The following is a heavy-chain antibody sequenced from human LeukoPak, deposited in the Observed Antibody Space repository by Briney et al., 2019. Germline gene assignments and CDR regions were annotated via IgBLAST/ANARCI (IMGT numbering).Heavy chain of an antibody. V-gene: IGHV3-48*01. CDR3: ARAWSGYTYGYYY. CDR1: GFTFSSYA. J-gene: IGHJ4*02. CDR2: ITSSSSTI. Sequence: GGSLRLSCAASGFTFSSYAMSWVRQAPGKGLEWVSYITSSSSTIYYADSVKGRFTISRDNAKNSLYLQMNSLRAEDTAVYYCARAWSGYTYGYYYWGQGTLVTVSS. D-gene: IGHD5-18*01.